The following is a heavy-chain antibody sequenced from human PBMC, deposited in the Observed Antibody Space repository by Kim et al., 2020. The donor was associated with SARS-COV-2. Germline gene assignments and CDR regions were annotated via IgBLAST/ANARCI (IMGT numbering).Heavy chain of an antibody. Sequence: EQYSVDSVKGRFTISRDNAKNSLYLQMNSLRAEDTAVYYCARVYYYGMDVWGQGTTVTVSS. CDR2: EQ. V-gene: IGHV3-7*01. J-gene: IGHJ6*02. CDR3: ARVYYYGMDV.